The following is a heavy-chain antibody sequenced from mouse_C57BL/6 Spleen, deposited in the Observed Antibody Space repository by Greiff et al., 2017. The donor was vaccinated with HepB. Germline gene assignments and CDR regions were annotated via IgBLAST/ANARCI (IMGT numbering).Heavy chain of an antibody. V-gene: IGHV1-55*01. CDR1: GYTFTSYW. Sequence: QVHVKQSGAELVKPGASVKMSCKASGYTFTSYWITWVKQRPGQGLEWIGDIYPGSGSTNYNEKFKSKATLTVDTSSSTAYMQLSSLTSEDSAVYYCARFGYGSPLDYWGQGTTLTVSS. CDR3: ARFGYGSPLDY. CDR2: IYPGSGST. J-gene: IGHJ2*01. D-gene: IGHD1-1*01.